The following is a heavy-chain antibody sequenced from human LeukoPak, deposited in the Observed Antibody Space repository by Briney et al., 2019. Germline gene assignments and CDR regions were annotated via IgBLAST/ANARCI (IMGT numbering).Heavy chain of an antibody. J-gene: IGHJ6*03. CDR1: GYTFTSYD. V-gene: IGHV1-8*01. Sequence: ASVKVSCKASGYTFTSYDINWVRQATGQGLEWMGWMNPNSGNTGYAQKFQGRVTMNRNTSISTAYMELSSLRSEDTAVYYCARVSGFWSGYYVYYYYYMDVWGKGITVTVSS. CDR3: ARVSGFWSGYYVYYYYYMDV. D-gene: IGHD3-3*01. CDR2: MNPNSGNT.